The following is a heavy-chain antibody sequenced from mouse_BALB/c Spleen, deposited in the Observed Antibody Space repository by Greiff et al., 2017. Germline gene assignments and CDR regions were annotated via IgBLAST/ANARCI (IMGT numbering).Heavy chain of an antibody. V-gene: IGHV7-3*02. CDR3: ARGYRYDYAMDY. CDR2: IRNKANGYTT. D-gene: IGHD2-14*01. J-gene: IGHJ4*01. CDR1: GFTFTDYY. Sequence: EVKLVESGGGLVQPGGSLRLSCATSGFTFTDYYMSWVRQPPGKALEWLGFIRNKANGYTTEYSASVKGRFTISRDNSQSILYLQMNTLRAEDSATYYCARGYRYDYAMDYWGQGTSVTVSS.